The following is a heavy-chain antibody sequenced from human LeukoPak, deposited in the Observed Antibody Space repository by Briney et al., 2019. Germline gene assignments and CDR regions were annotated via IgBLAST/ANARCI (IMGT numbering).Heavy chain of an antibody. CDR2: IYSGGST. V-gene: IGHV3-66*01. CDR3: ARDGGILPYGMDV. D-gene: IGHD3-16*01. CDR1: GFSVSSDY. Sequence: PGGSLRLSCAASGFSVSSDYMSWVRQAPGKGLEWVAIIYSGGSTYYADSVKGRFTVSRDNSKNTLYLQMNSLRPEDTAVYYCARDGGILPYGMDVWGQGTTVTVSS. J-gene: IGHJ6*02.